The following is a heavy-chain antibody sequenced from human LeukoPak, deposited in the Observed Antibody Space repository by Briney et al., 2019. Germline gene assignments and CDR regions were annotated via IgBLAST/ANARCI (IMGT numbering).Heavy chain of an antibody. Sequence: PGRSLRLSCAASGFTFSSYGMHWVRQAPGKGLEWVAVISYDGSNKYYADSVEGRFTISRDNSKNTLYLQMNSLRAEDTAVYYCANVLGYCSSTSCPPGYWGQGTLVTVSS. V-gene: IGHV3-30*18. CDR3: ANVLGYCSSTSCPPGY. J-gene: IGHJ4*02. CDR1: GFTFSSYG. D-gene: IGHD2-2*01. CDR2: ISYDGSNK.